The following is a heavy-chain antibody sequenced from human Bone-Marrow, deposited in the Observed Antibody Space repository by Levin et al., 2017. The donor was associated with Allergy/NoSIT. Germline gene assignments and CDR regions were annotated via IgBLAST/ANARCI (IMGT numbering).Heavy chain of an antibody. CDR1: GESISSGGYS. CDR2: IYQSGTT. D-gene: IGHD3-10*01. V-gene: IGHV4-30-2*01. Sequence: SETLSLTCGVSGESISSGGYSWSCIRQPPGKGLEWIAYIYQSGTTYYNPSLKSRVTMSLDMSKNQFSMKLSSVTAADTAVYYCARVIASGLDTWGQGTLVTVSS. CDR3: ARVIASGLDT. J-gene: IGHJ5*02.